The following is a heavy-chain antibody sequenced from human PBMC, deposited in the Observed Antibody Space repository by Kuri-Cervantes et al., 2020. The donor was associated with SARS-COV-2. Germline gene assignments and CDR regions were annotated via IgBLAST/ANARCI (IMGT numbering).Heavy chain of an antibody. D-gene: IGHD4-17*01. Sequence: SLKISCAASGFTFDEHGLNWVRQVPGKGLEWVAGINWNGGRPAYLDSVKGRFTISRDNAKKSLFLQMNGLRAEDTAVYYCAKNMRDFTVRNAFDIWGQGTMVTVSS. V-gene: IGHV3-20*04. J-gene: IGHJ3*02. CDR2: INWNGGRP. CDR3: AKNMRDFTVRNAFDI. CDR1: GFTFDEHG.